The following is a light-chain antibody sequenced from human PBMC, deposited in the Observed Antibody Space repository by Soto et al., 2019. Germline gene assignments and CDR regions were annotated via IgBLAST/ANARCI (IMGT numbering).Light chain of an antibody. CDR1: QTIGTY. Sequence: IEVTQSPSSLAASLGDRVTITCRASQTIGTYVNWYRQKSGKAPKLLIYAASSLQSGVPSRFSGSGSGTDFTLTISSLQPEDFATYYCQQSYSTLLTFGGGTKVEIK. CDR2: AAS. J-gene: IGKJ4*01. CDR3: QQSYSTLLT. V-gene: IGKV1-39*01.